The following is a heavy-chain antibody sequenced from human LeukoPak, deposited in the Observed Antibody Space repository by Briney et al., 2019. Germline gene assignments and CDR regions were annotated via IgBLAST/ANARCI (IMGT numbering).Heavy chain of an antibody. CDR1: GGSISSGDYY. Sequence: SETLSLTCTVSGGSISSGDYYWSWIRQPPGKGLEWIGYIYYSGSTYYNPSLKSRVTISVDTSKNQFSLKLSSVTAADTAGYYCARDGVVVTALGREMSPDYWGQGTLVTVPS. V-gene: IGHV4-30-4*01. CDR3: ARDGVVVTALGREMSPDY. J-gene: IGHJ4*02. D-gene: IGHD2-21*02. CDR2: IYYSGST.